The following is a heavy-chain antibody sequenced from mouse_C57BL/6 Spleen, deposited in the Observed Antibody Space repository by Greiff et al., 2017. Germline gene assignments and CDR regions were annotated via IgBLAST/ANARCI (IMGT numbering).Heavy chain of an antibody. J-gene: IGHJ4*01. CDR1: GYTFTDYY. CDR3: ARKLITTVGGYAMDY. Sequence: VQLQQSGPVLVKPGASVKMSCKASGYTFTDYYMNWVKQSHGKSLEWIGVINPYNGGTSYNQKFKGKATLTVDKSSSTAYMELNSLTSEDSAVYYCARKLITTVGGYAMDYWGQGTSVTVSS. V-gene: IGHV1-19*01. CDR2: INPYNGGT. D-gene: IGHD1-1*01.